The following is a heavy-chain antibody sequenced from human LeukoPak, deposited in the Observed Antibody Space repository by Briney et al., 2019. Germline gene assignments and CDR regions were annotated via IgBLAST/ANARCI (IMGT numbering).Heavy chain of an antibody. D-gene: IGHD1-1*01. CDR2: MNPNSGNT. CDR1: GYTFTSHD. V-gene: IGHV1-8*01. CDR3: ARGYSPSVRTTGNDY. Sequence: ASVKVSCKASGYTFTSHDINWVRQATGQGLEWMGWMNPNSGNTGYAQKFQGRVAMTRDTSINTAYLDLYSLRSEDTAVYYCARGYSPSVRTTGNDYWGQGTLVTVSS. J-gene: IGHJ4*02.